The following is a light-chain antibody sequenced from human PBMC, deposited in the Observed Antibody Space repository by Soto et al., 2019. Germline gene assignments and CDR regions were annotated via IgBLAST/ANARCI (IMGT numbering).Light chain of an antibody. CDR1: QGISNY. CDR2: AAS. Sequence: IEMATSLAPMSGCVGASETITCRASQGISNYLAWFQQKPGKVPKRLIYAASSLQSGVPSRFSGSGSGTEFTLTISSLQPEDFATYYSLQPNCYPWTSGQGT. J-gene: IGKJ1*01. V-gene: IGKV1-17*03. CDR3: LQPNCYPWT.